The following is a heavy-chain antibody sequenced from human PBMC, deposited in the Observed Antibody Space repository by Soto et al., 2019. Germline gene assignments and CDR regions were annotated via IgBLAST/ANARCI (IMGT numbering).Heavy chain of an antibody. CDR3: ARGPIVGATYNWFGP. CDR1: GGSISSYY. V-gene: IGHV4-59*01. D-gene: IGHD1-26*01. J-gene: IGHJ5*02. Sequence: SETLSLTCTVSGGSISSYYWGWIRQPPGKGLEWNGHIYYSGSTNYNPSLKSRVTISVDTSKNQFSLKLRSDDTAVYYCARGPIVGATYNWFGPWGQGTLVTVSS. CDR2: IYYSGST.